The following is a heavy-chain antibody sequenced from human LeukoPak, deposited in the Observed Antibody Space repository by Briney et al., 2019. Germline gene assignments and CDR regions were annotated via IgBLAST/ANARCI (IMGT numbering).Heavy chain of an antibody. CDR3: AKDHINGWSSDS. D-gene: IGHD6-19*01. CDR1: GFTFSSYW. Sequence: PGGSLRLSCAASGFTFSSYWMHWVRQAPGKGLVWVSRINSDGSSTSYADSVKGRFTISRDNAKNSLYLQMNGLRAEDTAIYYCAKDHINGWSSDSWGQGTLVTVSS. J-gene: IGHJ4*02. V-gene: IGHV3-74*01. CDR2: INSDGSST.